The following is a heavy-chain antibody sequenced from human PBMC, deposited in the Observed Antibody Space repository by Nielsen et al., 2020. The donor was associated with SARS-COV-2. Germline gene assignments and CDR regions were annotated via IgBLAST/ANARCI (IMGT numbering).Heavy chain of an antibody. CDR1: GFTFSDYY. J-gene: IGHJ4*02. CDR2: ISSSGSTI. CDR3: ARSRALGGITPDY. V-gene: IGHV3-11*04. D-gene: IGHD3-16*01. Sequence: GESLKISCAASGFTFSDYYMSWIRQAPGKGLEWVSYISSSGSTIYYADSVKGRFTISRDNAKNSLYLQMNSLRADDTAVYYCARSRALGGITPDYWGQGTLVTVSS.